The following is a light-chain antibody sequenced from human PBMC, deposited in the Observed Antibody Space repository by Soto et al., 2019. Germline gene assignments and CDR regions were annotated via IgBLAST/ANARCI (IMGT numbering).Light chain of an antibody. J-gene: IGKJ5*01. CDR1: ESLSPH. V-gene: IGKV3-11*01. CDR3: QQRSNWPPT. CDR2: DAS. Sequence: ETDPLSCMTSESLSPHSIAWYQQKPGQAPRLLIYDASNRATGIPARFSGSGSGTDFTLTISSLEPEDFAVYYCQQRSNWPPTFGQGTRLEIK.